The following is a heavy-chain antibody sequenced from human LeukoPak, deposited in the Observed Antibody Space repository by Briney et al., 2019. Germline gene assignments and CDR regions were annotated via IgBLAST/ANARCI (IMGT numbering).Heavy chain of an antibody. CDR2: IKSKADGGTK. CDR1: GLIFSSAW. V-gene: IGHV3-15*01. Sequence: RGGSLRLSCEASGLIFSSAWMSWVRQAPGKGLEWVGRIKSKADGGTKDFAAPVKGRFTISRDDSKNTLYLQMDSLEPEDTAVYYCTAWSRSYSWGQGTLVTVS. CDR3: TAWSRSYS. D-gene: IGHD3-3*01. J-gene: IGHJ4*02.